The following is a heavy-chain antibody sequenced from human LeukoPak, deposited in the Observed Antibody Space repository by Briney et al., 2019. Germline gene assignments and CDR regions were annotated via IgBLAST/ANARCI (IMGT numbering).Heavy chain of an antibody. CDR1: GFTFSSYW. CDR2: IRADGSEK. J-gene: IGHJ4*02. Sequence: GGSLRPSCAASGFTFSSYWMSWVRQAPGKGLEWVANIRADGSEKYYVDSVKGRLTISRDNAKNSLYLQMDSLRGEDTAVYYCAKDFCGTSCYTFDYWGQGTLVTVSS. V-gene: IGHV3-7*01. CDR3: AKDFCGTSCYTFDY. D-gene: IGHD2-2*01.